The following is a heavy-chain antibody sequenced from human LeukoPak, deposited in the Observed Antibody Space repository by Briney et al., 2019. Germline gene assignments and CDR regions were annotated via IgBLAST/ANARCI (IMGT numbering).Heavy chain of an antibody. J-gene: IGHJ4*02. V-gene: IGHV4-34*01. CDR3: AREAARGRLRYFDWLSSHFDY. Sequence: KSSETLSLTCAVYGGSFSGYYWGWIRQPPGKGLEWIGSIYDSGSTYYNPSLKSRVTISVDTSKNQFSLKLSSVTAADTAVYYCAREAARGRLRYFDWLSSHFDYWGQGTLVTVSS. CDR2: IYDSGST. D-gene: IGHD3-9*01. CDR1: GGSFSGYY.